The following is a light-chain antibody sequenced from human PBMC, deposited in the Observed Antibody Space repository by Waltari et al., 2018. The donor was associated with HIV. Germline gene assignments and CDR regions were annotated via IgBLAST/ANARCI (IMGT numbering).Light chain of an antibody. CDR3: ASFTKDFTVV. J-gene: IGLJ2*01. Sequence: SVVTQPASVSGFPGQSITISCTGTDSDLGYNYFVSWYQQHPDKVPKVIPLEVDRRASVIPDRFSGSKSGDTASLTISDLRPEDEADDYCASFTKDFTVVFGGGTKVTVL. V-gene: IGLV2-14*03. CDR2: EVD. CDR1: DSDLGYNYF.